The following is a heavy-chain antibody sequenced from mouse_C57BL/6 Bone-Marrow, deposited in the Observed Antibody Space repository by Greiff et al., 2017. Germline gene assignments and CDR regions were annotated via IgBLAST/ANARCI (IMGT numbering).Heavy chain of an antibody. Sequence: VQLVESGPGLAAPSQSLSITCTVLAFSLASYGVSCVRQPPGTGLAWLGVRGGDGSTNYHSALISRLSIIKYNSRSQVFLKLNSLQPDDTATYYCAKHLYCRAWFAYWGQGTLVTVSA. V-gene: IGHV2-3*01. CDR1: AFSLASYG. D-gene: IGHD2-14*01. CDR2: RGGDGST. J-gene: IGHJ3*01. CDR3: AKHLYCRAWFAY.